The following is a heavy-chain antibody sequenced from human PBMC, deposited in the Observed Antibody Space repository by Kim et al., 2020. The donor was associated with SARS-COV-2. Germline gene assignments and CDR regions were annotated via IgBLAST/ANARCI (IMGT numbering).Heavy chain of an antibody. D-gene: IGHD1-26*01. J-gene: IGHJ5*02. CDR3: ASTSGICFNWFDL. V-gene: IGHV3-30-3*01. CDR2: ISYDGSNK. Sequence: GGSLRLSCAASGFTFSSYAMHWVRQAPGKGLEWVAVISYDGSNKYYADSVKGRFTISRDNSKNTLYLQMNSLRAEDTAVYYCASTSGICFNWFDLWGQGT. CDR1: GFTFSSYA.